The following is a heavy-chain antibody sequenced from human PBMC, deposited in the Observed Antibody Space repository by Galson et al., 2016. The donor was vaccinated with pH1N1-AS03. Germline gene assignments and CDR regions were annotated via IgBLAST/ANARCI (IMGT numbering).Heavy chain of an antibody. D-gene: IGHD2-21*01. CDR1: GYNFNTYW. CDR2: IFPGDSDT. V-gene: IGHV5-51*01. CDR3: ARHRRELLHYYYGMDG. J-gene: IGHJ6*02. Sequence: SGAEVKKPGESLKLSCEGSGYNFNTYWIVWVRQMAGKGLECVGAIFPGDSDTRYCPSFEGQVTISAEKSLNTAYLQWTSLQASDTAIYYCARHRRELLHYYYGMDGWGQGTTVTVSS.